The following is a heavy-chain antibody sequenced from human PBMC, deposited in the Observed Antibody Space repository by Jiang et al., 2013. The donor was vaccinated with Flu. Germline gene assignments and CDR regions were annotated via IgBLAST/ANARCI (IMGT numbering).Heavy chain of an antibody. CDR1: GFTFSSYG. CDR2: IWYDGSNK. V-gene: IGHV3-33*01. Sequence: VQLVESGGGVVQPGRSLRLSCAASGFTFSSYGMHWVRQAPGKGLEWVAVIWYDGSNKYYADSVKGRFTISRDNSKNTLYLQMNSLRAEDTAVYYCAREGLIEDIVVVPAAILNDAFDIWGQGTMVTVSS. CDR3: AREGLIEDIVVVPAAILNDAFDI. J-gene: IGHJ3*02. D-gene: IGHD2-2*01.